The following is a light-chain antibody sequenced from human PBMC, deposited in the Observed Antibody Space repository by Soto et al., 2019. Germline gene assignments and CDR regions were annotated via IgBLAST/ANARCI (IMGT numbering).Light chain of an antibody. CDR3: QQYYSAPYT. Sequence: DIVMTQSPDSLAVSLGERATINCKSGQSVLYSANNKNYLARYVQKPGQPPKLLISWASSRESGVPDRFSGSGSGTDFTLTISSLQAEDVAVYYCQQYYSAPYTFGQGTKLEIK. CDR1: QSVLYSANNKNY. CDR2: WAS. V-gene: IGKV4-1*01. J-gene: IGKJ2*01.